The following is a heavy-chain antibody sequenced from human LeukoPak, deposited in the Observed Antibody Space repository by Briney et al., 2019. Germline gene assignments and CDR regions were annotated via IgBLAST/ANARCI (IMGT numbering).Heavy chain of an antibody. V-gene: IGHV3-23*01. CDR1: GFTFSSDA. CDR3: AKGGLVHRFDP. J-gene: IGHJ5*02. Sequence: GGSLRLSCAASGFTFSSDAMSWVRQAPGKGLEWVSAISGSGGSTYYADSVKGRFTISRDNSKNTLYLQMNSLRADDTAVYYCAKGGLVHRFDPWGQETLVTVSS. CDR2: ISGSGGST.